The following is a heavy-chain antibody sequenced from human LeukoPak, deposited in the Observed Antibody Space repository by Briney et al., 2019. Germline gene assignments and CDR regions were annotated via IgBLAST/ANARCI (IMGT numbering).Heavy chain of an antibody. CDR3: ARFRALYYYGSGSPQAEY. V-gene: IGHV4-59*12. J-gene: IGHJ4*02. CDR1: GGSISSYY. CDR2: IYYSGST. Sequence: SETLSLTCTVSGGSISSYYWSWIRQPPGKGLEWIGYIYYSGSTNYNPSLKSRVTISVDTSKNQFSLKLSSVTAADTAVYYCARFRALYYYGSGSPQAEYWGQGTLVTVSS. D-gene: IGHD3-10*01.